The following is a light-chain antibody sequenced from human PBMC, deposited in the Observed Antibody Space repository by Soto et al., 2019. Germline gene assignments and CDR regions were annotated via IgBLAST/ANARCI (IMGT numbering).Light chain of an antibody. CDR1: ETVSDSQ. CDR3: QQYGSSPIT. J-gene: IGKJ5*01. Sequence: EIVLTQSPDTLSLSPGERATLSCRTSETVSDSQLAWYQQKPGQAPRLPISDASGRATGIPDRFSGSGSETDFSLTINRLEPEDFAVYFCQQYGSSPITFGQGTRLEI. V-gene: IGKV3-20*01. CDR2: DAS.